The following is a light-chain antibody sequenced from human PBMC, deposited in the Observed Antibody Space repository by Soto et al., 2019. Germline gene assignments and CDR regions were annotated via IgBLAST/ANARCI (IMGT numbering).Light chain of an antibody. CDR2: DAS. CDR1: QSVSNY. J-gene: IGKJ4*01. CDR3: QQVNVYPST. Sequence: EIVLTQSPATLSLSPGERATLSCRTSQSVSNYLAWYQQKPGQAPRLLIYDASNRATGIPARFSGGGSGADFTLTISSLQPEDFATYYCQQVNVYPSTFGGGTKVDIK. V-gene: IGKV3-11*01.